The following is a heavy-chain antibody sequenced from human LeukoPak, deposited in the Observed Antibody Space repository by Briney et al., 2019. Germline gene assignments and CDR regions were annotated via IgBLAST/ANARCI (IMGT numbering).Heavy chain of an antibody. CDR2: IYTSGST. J-gene: IGHJ3*02. D-gene: IGHD1-26*01. Sequence: PSKTLSLTCTVSGGSISSYYWSWIRQPAGKGLEWIGRIYTSGSTNYNPSLKSRVTMSVDTSKNQFSLKLSSVTAADTAVYYCARDTSGSYFWDTDAFDIWGQGTMVTVSS. CDR3: ARDTSGSYFWDTDAFDI. V-gene: IGHV4-4*07. CDR1: GGSISSYY.